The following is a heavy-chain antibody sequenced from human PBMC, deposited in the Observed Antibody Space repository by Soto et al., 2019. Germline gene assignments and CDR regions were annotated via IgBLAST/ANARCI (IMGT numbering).Heavy chain of an antibody. D-gene: IGHD6-13*01. CDR2: IHSSGST. V-gene: IGHV4-4*07. Sequence: SETLSLTCTVSGASMNSYHWSWIRQPAGKGLEWIGHIHSSGSTNYNPSLKSRVTMSVDTSKNQFSLRLMSPTAADTAVYYCARDQGVAAAGITWFDPWGQGSLVTVSS. CDR1: GASMNSYH. CDR3: ARDQGVAAAGITWFDP. J-gene: IGHJ5*02.